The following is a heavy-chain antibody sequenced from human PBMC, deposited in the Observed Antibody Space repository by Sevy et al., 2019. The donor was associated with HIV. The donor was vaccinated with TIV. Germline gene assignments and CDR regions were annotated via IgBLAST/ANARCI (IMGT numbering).Heavy chain of an antibody. D-gene: IGHD4-17*01. CDR2: ISYDGSNK. CDR3: ARDFHYDYGDYSPNFDY. Sequence: LRLSCAASGFTFSSYAMHWVRQAPGKGLEWVTVISYDGSNKYYADSVKGRFTISRDNSKNTQYLQMNSLRAEDTAVYYCARDFHYDYGDYSPNFDYWGQGTLVTVSS. CDR1: GFTFSSYA. V-gene: IGHV3-30*04. J-gene: IGHJ4*02.